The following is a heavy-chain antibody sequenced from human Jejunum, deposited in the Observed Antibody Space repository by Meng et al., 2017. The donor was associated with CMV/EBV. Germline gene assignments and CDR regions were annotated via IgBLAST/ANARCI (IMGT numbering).Heavy chain of an antibody. CDR2: VIPIFNSP. J-gene: IGHJ3*02. CDR1: RSTFSPYT. D-gene: IGHD2-15*01. CDR3: ARREDTRGNSFDI. Sequence: SRSTFSPYTIPWVRQAPGQGLEWMGRVIPIFNSPNYAQKFQGRLTISADASTNTAYMELSSLRSEDTAIYYCARREDTRGNSFDIWGQGTMVTVSS. V-gene: IGHV1-69*15.